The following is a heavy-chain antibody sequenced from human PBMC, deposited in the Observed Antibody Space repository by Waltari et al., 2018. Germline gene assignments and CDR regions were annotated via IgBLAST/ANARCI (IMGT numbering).Heavy chain of an antibody. CDR3: ARGDYYYYYMDV. D-gene: IGHD3-10*01. CDR1: GFTLSSYG. V-gene: IGHV3-30*03. CDR2: ISYDGSNK. J-gene: IGHJ6*03. Sequence: QVQLVESGGGVVQPGRSLRLSCAASGFTLSSYGIHWVSQAPGKGLEWVAVISYDGSNKYYADSVKGRFTISRDNSKNTLYLQMNSLRAEDTAVYYCARGDYYYYYMDVWGKGTTVTVSS.